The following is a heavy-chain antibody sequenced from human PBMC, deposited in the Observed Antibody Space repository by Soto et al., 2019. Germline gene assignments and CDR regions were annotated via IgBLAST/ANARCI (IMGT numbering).Heavy chain of an antibody. CDR3: ARGGMAPAYYNAMDV. J-gene: IGHJ6*02. V-gene: IGHV4-4*07. CDR2: IHTSGNT. Sequence: SETLSLTCTVSAGSISTYYWNWIRQSAGKGLEWIGQIHTSGNTNYDPALTGRVSMSLDASRNQFSLRLTSATAADAATYYCARGGMAPAYYNAMDVWGRGATVTVSS. CDR1: AGSISTYY. D-gene: IGHD2-8*01.